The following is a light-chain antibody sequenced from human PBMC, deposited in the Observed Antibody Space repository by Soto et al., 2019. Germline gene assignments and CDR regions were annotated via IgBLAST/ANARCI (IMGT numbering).Light chain of an antibody. CDR3: QQYGGSPYT. J-gene: IGKJ2*01. CDR1: QSVSSNY. Sequence: EIVLTQSPGTLSLSPGERATLSCRASQSVSSNYLAWFQQNPGQAPRLLIYGASSRASGIPDRFSGSGSGTDFTLTISRLEPEDFAMYYCQQYGGSPYTFGQGTKLEIK. CDR2: GAS. V-gene: IGKV3-20*01.